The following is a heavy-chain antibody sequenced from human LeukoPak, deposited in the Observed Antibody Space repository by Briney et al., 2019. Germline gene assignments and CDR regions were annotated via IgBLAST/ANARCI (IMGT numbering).Heavy chain of an antibody. CDR1: GGSISSSYY. CDR3: ARGNYLDY. CDR2: IYYSGST. V-gene: IGHV4-61*01. Sequence: SETLSLTCTVSGGSISSSYYWSWIRQPPGKGLEWIGYIYYSGSTNYNPSLKSRVTISVDTSKNQFSLKLSSVTAADTAVYYCARGNYLDYWGQGTLVTVSS. J-gene: IGHJ4*02.